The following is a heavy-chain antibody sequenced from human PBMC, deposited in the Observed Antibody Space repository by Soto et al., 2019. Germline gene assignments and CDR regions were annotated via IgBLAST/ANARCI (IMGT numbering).Heavy chain of an antibody. D-gene: IGHD1-26*01. CDR2: ISYDGSNK. Sequence: QVQLVESGGGVVQPGRSLRLSCAASGFTFSSYGMHWVRQAPGKGLEWVAVISYDGSNKYYADSVKGRFTISRDNSKNTLYLQMNSLRAEDTAVYYCAKDRQLLNFGYYFYYWGQGTLVTVSS. CDR1: GFTFSSYG. V-gene: IGHV3-30*18. CDR3: AKDRQLLNFGYYFYY. J-gene: IGHJ4*02.